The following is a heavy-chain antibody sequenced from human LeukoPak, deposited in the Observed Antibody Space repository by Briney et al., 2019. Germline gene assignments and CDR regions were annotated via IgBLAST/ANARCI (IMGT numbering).Heavy chain of an antibody. CDR1: GYSISNGYY. CDR2: IHHSGTT. D-gene: IGHD3-22*01. Sequence: PSETLSLTCTVSGYSISNGYYWGWVRQPPGKGLEWIGTIHHSGTTYYSPSLRSRATTSVDTSKNQFSLSLRSVTAADTAVYYCARSYYDTRGRFDPWGQGTLVTVSS. J-gene: IGHJ5*02. V-gene: IGHV4-38-2*02. CDR3: ARSYYDTRGRFDP.